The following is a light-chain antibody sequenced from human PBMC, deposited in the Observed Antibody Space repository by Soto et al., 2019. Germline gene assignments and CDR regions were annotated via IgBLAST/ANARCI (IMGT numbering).Light chain of an antibody. CDR1: SSDVGGYDF. CDR3: SSYTSSSTVV. V-gene: IGLV2-14*01. Sequence: QSVLTQPASVSGSPGQSITISCTGTSSDVGGYDFVSWYQQHPGKAPKLMIYEVSNRPSGVSNRFSGSKSGNTASLTISGLQAEDEADYHCSSYTSSSTVVFGGGTKVTVL. J-gene: IGLJ2*01. CDR2: EVS.